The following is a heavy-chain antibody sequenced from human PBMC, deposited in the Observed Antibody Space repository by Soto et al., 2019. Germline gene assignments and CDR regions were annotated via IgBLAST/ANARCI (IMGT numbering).Heavy chain of an antibody. CDR3: ARRV. CDR2: ISAGGDST. V-gene: IGHV3-23*01. J-gene: IGHJ4*02. CDR1: GFTFSNYP. Sequence: DVQLLQSGGGLVQPGGSLRLSCATSGFTFSNYPMNWVRQAPGKGLEWVSGISAGGDSTYYADSVKGRFTIFRDNSKNSVFLQMNSLRAEDTAVYYCARRVWGQGTLVTVSS.